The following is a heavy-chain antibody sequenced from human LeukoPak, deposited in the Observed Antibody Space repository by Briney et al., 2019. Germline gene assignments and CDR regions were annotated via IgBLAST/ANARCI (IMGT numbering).Heavy chain of an antibody. CDR3: AKGVRRFDP. CDR2: ISDQT. J-gene: IGHJ5*02. Sequence: PGGSLRLSCEASGFSFSNYGMSWVRQAPGKGPEWVSVISDQTYYADSVRSRFTISRDDYKNTLFLQMNSLRIEDSAIYYCAKGVRRFDPWGQGTLVTVSS. CDR1: GFSFSNYG. V-gene: IGHV3-23*01. D-gene: IGHD3-10*01.